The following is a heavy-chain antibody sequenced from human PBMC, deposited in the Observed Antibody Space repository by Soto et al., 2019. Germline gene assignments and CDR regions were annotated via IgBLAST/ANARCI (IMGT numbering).Heavy chain of an antibody. CDR3: ARDSGFGESDV. J-gene: IGHJ6*02. V-gene: IGHV1-18*01. CDR2: ISAYNGHT. Sequence: QVQLVQSGAEVKKPGASVKVSCKASGYSFTSHGITWVRQAPGQGLEWMGWISAYNGHTNYAQKLQGRVTMTTDTSTSTPYMKLRSLSSDDTAVYCCARDSGFGESDVWGQGTTVTVSS. CDR1: GYSFTSHG. D-gene: IGHD3-10*01.